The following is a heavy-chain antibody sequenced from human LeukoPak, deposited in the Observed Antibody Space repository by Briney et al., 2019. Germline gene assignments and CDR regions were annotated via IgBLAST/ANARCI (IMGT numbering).Heavy chain of an antibody. Sequence: GGSLRLSCAASGFTLSSNYMSWVRQAPAKGVEWVSVIYSGGSTYYANSVKGRFTISRDNAKNSLYLQMNSLGTEDTAVYYCARAPITGEYSSSWDAFDIWGQGTKVTVSS. D-gene: IGHD6-13*01. CDR1: GFTLSSNY. CDR2: IYSGGST. V-gene: IGHV3-66*01. CDR3: ARAPITGEYSSSWDAFDI. J-gene: IGHJ3*02.